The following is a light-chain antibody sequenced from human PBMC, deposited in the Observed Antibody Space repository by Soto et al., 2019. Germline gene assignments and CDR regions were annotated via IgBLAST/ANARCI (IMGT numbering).Light chain of an antibody. CDR3: ISYTSSSTLRV. CDR1: SSDVGGYNY. CDR2: EVS. V-gene: IGLV2-14*01. J-gene: IGLJ3*02. Sequence: QSALTQPASVSGSPGQSITISCTGTSSDVGGYNYVSWYQQHPGKAPKLMIYEVSNRPSGVSNRFSGSKSGKTASLTSAGLQAEDEADYSCISYTSSSTLRVFGGGTQLTVL.